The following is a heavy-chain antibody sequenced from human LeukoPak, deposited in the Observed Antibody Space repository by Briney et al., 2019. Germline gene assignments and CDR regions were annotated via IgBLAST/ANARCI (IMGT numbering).Heavy chain of an antibody. CDR3: ARQLGVYGDYNNWFDP. V-gene: IGHV4-59*08. D-gene: IGHD4-17*01. Sequence: TSETLSLTCTVSGVPINNYYWNWIRQPPGKELEWIGYIDASGNTRHNPSLASRVTISLDTSSNQFFLRLDSVTAADTAVYYCARQLGVYGDYNNWFDPWGQGTLVTVSS. CDR1: GVPINNYY. J-gene: IGHJ5*02. CDR2: IDASGNT.